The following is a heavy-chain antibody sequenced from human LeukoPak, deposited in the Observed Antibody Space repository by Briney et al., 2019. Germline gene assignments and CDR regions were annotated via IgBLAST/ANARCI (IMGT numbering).Heavy chain of an antibody. CDR3: ARSLRSPRYCIDDTCYFDY. J-gene: IGHJ4*02. CDR2: ISGLGDNT. CDR1: GFTFSSYW. Sequence: GGSLRLSCAASGFTFSSYWMNWVRQAPGKGLEWVSGISGLGDNTYYVDSVKGRFTISRDNAKNTQYLQINSLRVEDTAVYYCARSLRSPRYCIDDTCYFDYWGQGTLVTVSS. V-gene: IGHV3-23*01. D-gene: IGHD2-15*01.